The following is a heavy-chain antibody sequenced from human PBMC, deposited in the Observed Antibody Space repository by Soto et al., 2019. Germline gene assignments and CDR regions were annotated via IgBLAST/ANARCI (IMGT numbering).Heavy chain of an antibody. CDR1: GYTFTSYY. V-gene: IGHV1-46*01. CDR3: ARDTYYYDSSGYGFDY. J-gene: IGHJ4*02. Sequence: QVQLVQSGAEVKKPGASVKVSCKASGYTFTSYYMHWVRQAPGQGLEWMGIINPSGGSTSYAQKFQGRVTMTRDTSTSTVYMELSSLRSEDTAVYYCARDTYYYDSSGYGFDYWGQGTLVTVSS. D-gene: IGHD3-22*01. CDR2: INPSGGST.